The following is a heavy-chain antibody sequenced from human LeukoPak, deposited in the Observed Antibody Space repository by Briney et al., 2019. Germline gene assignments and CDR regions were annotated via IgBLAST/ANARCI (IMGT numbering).Heavy chain of an antibody. CDR1: GGSISSSSYY. J-gene: IGHJ4*02. CDR3: ARHVGSYSSGWTPYYFDY. V-gene: IGHV4-39*01. D-gene: IGHD6-19*01. Sequence: SDTLSLTCTVSGGSISSSSYYWGWIRQPPGKGLEWIGNIYYSGSTYYNPSLKSRVTISVDTSKNQFSLKLSSVTAADTAVYYCARHVGSYSSGWTPYYFDYWGQGTRVTDSS. CDR2: IYYSGST.